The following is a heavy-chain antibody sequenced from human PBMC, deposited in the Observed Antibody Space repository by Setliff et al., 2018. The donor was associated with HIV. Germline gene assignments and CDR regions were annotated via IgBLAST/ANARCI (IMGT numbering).Heavy chain of an antibody. D-gene: IGHD3-10*01. V-gene: IGHV4-34*01. CDR3: VRVQVSGTYPIDY. CDR2: INHSGST. CDR1: GGSLSGYY. Sequence: SETLSLTCAVYGGSLSGYYWSWIRQPPGKGLEWFGEINHSGSTNYNPSLKSRVTISLDTSKNQFSLTLSSVTAADTAVYYCVRVQVSGTYPIDYWGQGTLVTVSS. J-gene: IGHJ4*02.